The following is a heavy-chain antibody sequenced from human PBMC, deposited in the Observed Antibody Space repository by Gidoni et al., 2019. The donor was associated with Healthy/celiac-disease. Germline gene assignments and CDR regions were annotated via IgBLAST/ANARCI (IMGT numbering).Heavy chain of an antibody. Sequence: EVQLLESGGGLVQPGGSLRLSCSASGFPFSSYAMSWVRQAPGKGLEWVSAISGSGGSTYYADSVKGRFTISRDNSKNTLYLQMNSLRAEDTAVYYCAKDSYGTSYYYYGMDVWGQGTTVTVSS. D-gene: IGHD2-8*01. V-gene: IGHV3-23*01. CDR2: ISGSGGST. J-gene: IGHJ6*02. CDR3: AKDSYGTSYYYYGMDV. CDR1: GFPFSSYA.